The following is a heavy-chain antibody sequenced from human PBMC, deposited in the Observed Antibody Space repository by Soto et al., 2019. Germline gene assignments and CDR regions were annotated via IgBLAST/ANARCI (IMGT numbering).Heavy chain of an antibody. CDR1: GGTFSSYA. J-gene: IGHJ3*02. Sequence: QVQLVQSGAEVKKPGSSVKVSCKASGGTFSSYAISWVRQAPGQGLEWMGGIIPIFGTANYAQKFQGRVTITADESTSTPYMELSSLRSEDTAVYYCARPRREVVVAASGRGAFDIWGQGTMVTVSS. CDR2: IIPIFGTA. CDR3: ARPRREVVVAASGRGAFDI. V-gene: IGHV1-69*01. D-gene: IGHD2-15*01.